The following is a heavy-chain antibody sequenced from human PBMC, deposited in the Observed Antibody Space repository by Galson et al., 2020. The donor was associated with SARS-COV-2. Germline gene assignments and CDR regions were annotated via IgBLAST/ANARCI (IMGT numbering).Heavy chain of an antibody. Sequence: SETLSLTCTVSGASITSYYWNWIRQPPGKGLEWIGNIHHSGSLNYNPSLKSRVTISIDMSKNQFSLRLTSVTAADTGVYYCARGTHLWFGESVGNWFGPWGQGTLVTVSS. CDR3: ARGTHLWFGESVGNWFGP. J-gene: IGHJ5*02. CDR1: GASITSYY. V-gene: IGHV4-59*01. D-gene: IGHD3-10*01. CDR2: IHHSGSL.